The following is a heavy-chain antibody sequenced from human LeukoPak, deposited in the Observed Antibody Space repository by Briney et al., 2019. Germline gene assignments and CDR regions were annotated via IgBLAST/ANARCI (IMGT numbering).Heavy chain of an antibody. CDR3: ASQTMVRGVPPTHYYYYGMDV. Sequence: PGGSLRLSCAASGFTFSSYSMNWVRQAPGKGLEWVSSISSSSSYIYHADSVKGRFTISRDNAKNSLYLQMNSLRAEDTAVYYCASQTMVRGVPPTHYYYYGMDVWGKGTAVTVSS. V-gene: IGHV3-21*01. J-gene: IGHJ6*04. D-gene: IGHD3-10*01. CDR1: GFTFSSYS. CDR2: ISSSSSYI.